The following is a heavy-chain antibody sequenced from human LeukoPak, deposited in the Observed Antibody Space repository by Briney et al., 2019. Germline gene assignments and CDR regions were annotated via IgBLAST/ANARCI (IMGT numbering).Heavy chain of an antibody. CDR3: ARGKFGVVIIVDDY. V-gene: IGHV3-33*01. J-gene: IGHJ4*02. Sequence: GGSLRLSCAASGFTFSSYGMHWVRQAPGKGLEWVAVIWYDGSNKYYADSVKGRFTISRDNSKNTLYLQMNSLRAEDTAVYYCARGKFGVVIIVDDYWGQGTLVTVSS. CDR1: GFTFSSYG. D-gene: IGHD3-3*01. CDR2: IWYDGSNK.